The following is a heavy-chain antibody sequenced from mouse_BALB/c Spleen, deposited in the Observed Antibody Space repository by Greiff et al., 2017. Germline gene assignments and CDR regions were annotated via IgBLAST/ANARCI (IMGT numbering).Heavy chain of an antibody. J-gene: IGHJ4*01. CDR2: ISSGSSTI. V-gene: IGHV5-17*02. Sequence: EVQLVESGGGLVQPGGFRKLSCAASGFTFSSFGMHWVRQAPEKGLEWVAYISSGSSTIYYADTVKGRFTISRDNPKNTLFLQMTSLRSEDTAMYYCARGGKDAMDYWGQGTSVTVSS. CDR3: ARGGKDAMDY. CDR1: GFTFSSFG. D-gene: IGHD2-1*01.